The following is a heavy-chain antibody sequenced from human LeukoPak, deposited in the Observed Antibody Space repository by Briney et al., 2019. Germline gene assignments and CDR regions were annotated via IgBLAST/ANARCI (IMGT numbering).Heavy chain of an antibody. CDR3: ARVPGLGSSGYPRGWFDP. J-gene: IGHJ5*02. CDR1: GGSLSSSNW. Sequence: SETLSLTCAVSGGSLSSSNWWSWVRQPPGKGLEWIGEIYHSGSTNYNPSLKSRVTISVDKSKNQFSLKLSSVTAADTAVYYCARVPGLGSSGYPRGWFDPWGQGTLVTVSS. CDR2: IYHSGST. V-gene: IGHV4-4*02. D-gene: IGHD3-22*01.